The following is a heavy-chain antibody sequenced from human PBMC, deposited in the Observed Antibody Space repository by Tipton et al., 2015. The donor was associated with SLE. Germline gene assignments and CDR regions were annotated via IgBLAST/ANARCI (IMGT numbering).Heavy chain of an antibody. Sequence: PGLVKPSGTLSLRCDVSGGSITIGDYWWGWIRQSPGKGLEWIASISHSGATYYNPSLKSRVTISIDTSENHFSLKLNSVTAADTAVFYCARQKGQGLWAFEIWGQGTVVIVSS. CDR3: ARQKGQGLWAFEI. CDR2: ISHSGAT. V-gene: IGHV4-39*07. CDR1: GGSITIGDYW. D-gene: IGHD2/OR15-2a*01. J-gene: IGHJ3*02.